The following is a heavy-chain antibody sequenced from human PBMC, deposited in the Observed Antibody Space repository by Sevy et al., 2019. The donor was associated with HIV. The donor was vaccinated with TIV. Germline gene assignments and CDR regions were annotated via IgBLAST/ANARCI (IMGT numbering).Heavy chain of an antibody. Sequence: GGSLRLSCAVSGFTFSSYSMNWVRQAPGKGLEWVSYISSSSSTIYYADSVKGRFTISRDNAKNSLYLQMNSLRDEDTAVYYCARDSVRYSYGYNYYYGMDVWGQGTTVTVSS. D-gene: IGHD5-18*01. CDR2: ISSSSSTI. J-gene: IGHJ6*02. CDR3: ARDSVRYSYGYNYYYGMDV. CDR1: GFTFSSYS. V-gene: IGHV3-48*02.